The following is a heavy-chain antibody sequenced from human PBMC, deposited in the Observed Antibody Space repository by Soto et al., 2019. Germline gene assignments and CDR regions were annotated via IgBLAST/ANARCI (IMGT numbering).Heavy chain of an antibody. J-gene: IGHJ4*02. Sequence: SETLSLTCAVYGGSFSGYYWSWIRQPQGKGLEWIGEINHSGSTNYNPSLKSRVTISVDTSKNQFSLKLSSVTAADTAVYYCAGPPYSSADYWGQGTLVTVSS. V-gene: IGHV4-34*01. CDR2: INHSGST. CDR3: AGPPYSSADY. D-gene: IGHD6-25*01. CDR1: GGSFSGYY.